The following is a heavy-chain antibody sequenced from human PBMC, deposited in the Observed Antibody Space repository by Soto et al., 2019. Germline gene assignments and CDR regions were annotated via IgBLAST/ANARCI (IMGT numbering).Heavy chain of an antibody. V-gene: IGHV3-33*01. CDR1: GFTFSHFG. Sequence: QVQLVESGGGVVQPGRSLRLSCAASGFTFSHFGMHWVRQAPGKGLESVAIIWYDGSHEYYADSVKGRFTISRDNSKNTLSLPMNSLTAEDTALYYCARDSAAGRGLDYWGQGTLVTVSS. J-gene: IGHJ4*02. CDR3: ARDSAAGRGLDY. D-gene: IGHD6-19*01. CDR2: IWYDGSHE.